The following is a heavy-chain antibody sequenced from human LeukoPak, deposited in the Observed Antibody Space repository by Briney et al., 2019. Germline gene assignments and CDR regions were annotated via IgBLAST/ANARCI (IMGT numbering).Heavy chain of an antibody. J-gene: IGHJ4*02. CDR2: IWYDGSNK. V-gene: IGHV3-33*01. D-gene: IGHD7-27*01. CDR3: ARDRSWGSQCYFDY. CDR1: GFNFSTYG. Sequence: GGSLRLSCAASGFNFSTYGIHWVRQAPGKGLEWVGIIWYDGSNKIYAESVKGRFAISIDNSKNTLYLQMNSLRAEDTAVYYCARDRSWGSQCYFDYWGQGPLVTVSS.